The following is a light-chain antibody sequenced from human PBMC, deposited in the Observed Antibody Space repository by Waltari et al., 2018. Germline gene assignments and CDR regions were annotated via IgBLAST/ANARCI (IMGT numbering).Light chain of an antibody. V-gene: IGKV3-11*01. CDR3: QQRSSWLT. Sequence: EIVLTQSPATLSLSPGERATLSCRASQSVSSYLAWYQQKPGQAPRLLYYDASNRAPGIPARLSGSGSGTDFTLTISSLEPEDFAVYYCQQRSSWLTFGGGTMVEIK. CDR1: QSVSSY. J-gene: IGKJ4*01. CDR2: DAS.